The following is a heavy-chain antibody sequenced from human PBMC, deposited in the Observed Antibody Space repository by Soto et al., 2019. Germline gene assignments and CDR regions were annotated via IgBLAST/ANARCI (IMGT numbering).Heavy chain of an antibody. J-gene: IGHJ6*02. D-gene: IGHD1-1*01. V-gene: IGHV3-30-3*01. CDR2: ISYDGTST. CDR3: ARGDWNDVSYYYYGLDV. Sequence: EQLVESGGGVVQPGRSLRLSCAASGFTFFTYSIHWVRQAPGKGLEWVALISYDGTSTDYADSVKGRFTISRDNSRNMVDLQMNGLRPEDTAVYYCARGDWNDVSYYYYGLDVWGQGTTVTVSS. CDR1: GFTFFTYS.